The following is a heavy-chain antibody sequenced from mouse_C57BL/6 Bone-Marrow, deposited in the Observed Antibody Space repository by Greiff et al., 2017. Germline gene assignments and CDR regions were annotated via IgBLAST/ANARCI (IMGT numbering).Heavy chain of an antibody. V-gene: IGHV1-52*01. J-gene: IGHJ4*01. CDR3: ARRMGHYYAMDY. D-gene: IGHD4-1*01. CDR2: IDPSDSET. Sequence: QVQLQQPGAELVRPGSSVKLSCKASGYTFTSYWMHWVQQRPIQGLEWIGNIDPSDSETHYNQKFKDKATLTVDKSSSTAYMQLSSLTSEDSAVYYCARRMGHYYAMDYWGQGNSVTVSS. CDR1: GYTFTSYW.